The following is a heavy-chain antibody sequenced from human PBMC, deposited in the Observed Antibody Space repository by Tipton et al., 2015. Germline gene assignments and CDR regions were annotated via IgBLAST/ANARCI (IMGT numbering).Heavy chain of an antibody. CDR2: IYFRGGT. CDR3: ARSRGASDSGGLAGF. V-gene: IGHV4-31*03. D-gene: IGHD3-22*01. CDR1: RGFITSGGYY. Sequence: TLSLTCSVSRGFITSGGYYWSWIRQHPGKGLEWIGYIYFRGGTYYNPSLKSRITISLDASKNQFALDLTSVTAADTAVYYCARSRGASDSGGLAGFWGQGTQVTVSS. J-gene: IGHJ4*02.